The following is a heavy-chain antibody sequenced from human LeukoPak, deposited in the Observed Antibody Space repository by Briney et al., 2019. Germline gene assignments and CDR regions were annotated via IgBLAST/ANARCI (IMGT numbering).Heavy chain of an antibody. V-gene: IGHV4-61*02. CDR2: IYTSGST. J-gene: IGHJ5*02. D-gene: IGHD3-16*01. Sequence: SETLSPTCTVSGGSISSGSYYWSWIRQPAGKGLEWIGRIYTSGSTNYNPSLKSRVTISVDTSKNQFSLKLSSVTAADTAVYYCARGVDDYVAYWFDPWGQGTLVTVSS. CDR3: ARGVDDYVAYWFDP. CDR1: GGSISSGSYY.